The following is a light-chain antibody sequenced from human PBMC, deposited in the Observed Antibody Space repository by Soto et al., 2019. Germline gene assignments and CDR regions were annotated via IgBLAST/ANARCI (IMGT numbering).Light chain of an antibody. Sequence: DIQMTQSPSSLSASVGDRVTITCRASQSISNYLNWYQQKPGKAPNLLIYTASNLQNGVPSRFSGSGSGTDFTLTISSLQPEDFAIYYCQQTYSIPLTFGGGTKVEIK. CDR2: TAS. CDR3: QQTYSIPLT. J-gene: IGKJ4*01. V-gene: IGKV1-39*01. CDR1: QSISNY.